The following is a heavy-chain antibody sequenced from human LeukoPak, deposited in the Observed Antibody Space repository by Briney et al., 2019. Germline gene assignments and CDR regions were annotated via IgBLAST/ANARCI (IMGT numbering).Heavy chain of an antibody. D-gene: IGHD3-22*01. Sequence: GGSLRLSCAASGFTFSTYAMSWVRQAPGKGLEWVSTINNNGGSTYYADSVKGRFTISRDNAKNSLYLQMNSLRAEDTALYYCASEAYDSSGYYPGRYFDLWGRGTLVTVSS. CDR3: ASEAYDSSGYYPGRYFDL. V-gene: IGHV3-23*01. CDR2: INNNGGST. J-gene: IGHJ2*01. CDR1: GFTFSTYA.